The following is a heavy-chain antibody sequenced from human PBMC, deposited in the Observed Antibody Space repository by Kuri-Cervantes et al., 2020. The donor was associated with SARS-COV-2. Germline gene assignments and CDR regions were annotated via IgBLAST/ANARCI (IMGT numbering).Heavy chain of an antibody. CDR2: LTNDGSDA. CDR1: GFTFSSYW. CDR3: ARDSTTTRDFDY. D-gene: IGHD5/OR15-5a*01. Sequence: GESLKISCVASGFTFSSYWMHWVRQAPGKGLVWVSRLTNDGSDAIFADSVKGRFTISRDNAKNMLYLYMNSLRADDTAVYYCARDSTTTRDFDYWGQGTLVTVSS. V-gene: IGHV3-74*01. J-gene: IGHJ4*02.